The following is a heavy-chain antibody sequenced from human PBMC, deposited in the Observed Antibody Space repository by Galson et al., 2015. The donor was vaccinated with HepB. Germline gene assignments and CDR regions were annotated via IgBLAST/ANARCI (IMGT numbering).Heavy chain of an antibody. D-gene: IGHD6-19*01. CDR1: GDSVFSNRAA. J-gene: IGHJ4*02. Sequence: CAISGDSVFSNRAAWSWIRQSPSRGLEWLGRTYYRSKWYSDYAESVKRRITINPDPSRNQFSLQLNSVTPEDTAVYYCASHYSSGWYGGASFEDWGQGTLVTVSS. V-gene: IGHV6-1*01. CDR2: TYYRSKWYS. CDR3: ASHYSSGWYGGASFED.